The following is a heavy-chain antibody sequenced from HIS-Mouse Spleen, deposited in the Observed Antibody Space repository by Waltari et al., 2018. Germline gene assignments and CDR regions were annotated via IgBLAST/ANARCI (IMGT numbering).Heavy chain of an antibody. CDR2: ISYDGSNK. Sequence: QVQLVESGGGVVQPVRSLRLSCAASGFTFVSLGMPWVRQAPGKGVEWVAVISYDGSNKYYADSVKGRFTISRDNSKNTLYLQMNSLRAEDTAVYYCAKASSGWLDYWGQGTLVTVSS. D-gene: IGHD6-19*01. CDR3: AKASSGWLDY. J-gene: IGHJ4*02. CDR1: GFTFVSLG. V-gene: IGHV3-30*18.